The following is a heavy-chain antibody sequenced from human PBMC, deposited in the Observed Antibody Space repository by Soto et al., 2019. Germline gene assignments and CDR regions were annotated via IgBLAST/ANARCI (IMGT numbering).Heavy chain of an antibody. CDR1: GGSISSGDYY. CDR2: IYYSGST. J-gene: IGHJ4*02. Sequence: SETLSLTCTVSGGSISSGDYYWSWIRQPPGKGLEWIGYIYYSGSTYYNPSLKSRVTISVDTSKNQFSLKLSSVTAADTAVYYCARGAIDGSGSYYNFDYWGRGTLVTGSS. V-gene: IGHV4-30-4*01. CDR3: ARGAIDGSGSYYNFDY. D-gene: IGHD3-10*01.